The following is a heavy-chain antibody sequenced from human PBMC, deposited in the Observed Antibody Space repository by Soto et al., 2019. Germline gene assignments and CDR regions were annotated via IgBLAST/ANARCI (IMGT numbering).Heavy chain of an antibody. CDR3: ARAGTYYDSSGYSEDDLDAFDI. Sequence: GGSLRLSCAASGFTFSSHAMHWVRQAPGKGLEWVAVISYDGSNKYYADSVKGRFTISRDNSKNTLYLQMNSLRAEDTAVYYCARAGTYYDSSGYSEDDLDAFDIWGQGTMVTVSS. D-gene: IGHD3-22*01. J-gene: IGHJ3*02. CDR2: ISYDGSNK. V-gene: IGHV3-30-3*01. CDR1: GFTFSSHA.